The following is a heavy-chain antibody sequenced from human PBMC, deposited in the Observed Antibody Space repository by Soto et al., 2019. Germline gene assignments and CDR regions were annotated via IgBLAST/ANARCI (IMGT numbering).Heavy chain of an antibody. CDR1: GGSFSSYA. Sequence: SVNVSCKASGGSFSSYAISWVRQAPGQGLEWMGGIIPIFGTANYAQKFQGRVTITADESTSTAYMELSSLRSEDTAVYYCARYTGSSYGMDVWGQGTTVTVSS. CDR2: IIPIFGTA. D-gene: IGHD2-2*02. V-gene: IGHV1-69*13. J-gene: IGHJ6*02. CDR3: ARYTGSSYGMDV.